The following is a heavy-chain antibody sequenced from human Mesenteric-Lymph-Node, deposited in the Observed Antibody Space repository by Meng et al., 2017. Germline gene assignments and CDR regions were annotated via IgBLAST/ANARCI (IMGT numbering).Heavy chain of an antibody. D-gene: IGHD6-13*01. V-gene: IGHV3-30*01. CDR1: RFTFSSYA. J-gene: IGHJ4*02. Sequence: GRLVESGGGLVKPGGSLRLSCAASRFTFSSYAMHWVRQAPGKGLEWVAVISYDGSNKYYADSVKGRFTISRDNSKNTLYLQMNSLRAEDTAVYYCARDDSSQLIDYWGQGTLVTVSS. CDR3: ARDDSSQLIDY. CDR2: ISYDGSNK.